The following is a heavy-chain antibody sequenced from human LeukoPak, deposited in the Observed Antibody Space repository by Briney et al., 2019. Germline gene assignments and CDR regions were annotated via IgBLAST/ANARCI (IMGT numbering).Heavy chain of an antibody. CDR1: GGSISSSSYY. CDR3: ARVGYSYGFDYYYYYYMDV. Sequence: SETLSLTCTVSGGSISSSSYYWSWIRQPPGKGLEWIGYIYYSGSTNYNPSLKSRVTISVDTSKNQFSLKLSSVTAADTAVYYCARVGYSYGFDYYYYYYMDVWGKGTTVTVSS. V-gene: IGHV4-61*01. J-gene: IGHJ6*03. CDR2: IYYSGST. D-gene: IGHD5-18*01.